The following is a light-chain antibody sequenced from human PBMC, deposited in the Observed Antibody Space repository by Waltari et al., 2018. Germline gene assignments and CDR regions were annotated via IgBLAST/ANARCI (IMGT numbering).Light chain of an antibody. CDR2: EVT. J-gene: IGLJ2*01. CDR3: SSYTSDATHVL. V-gene: IGLV2-23*02. Sequence: QSALTQPASVSGSPGQSITMSCTGTSTNIGSYALVSWYQQPPGKVPTLILYEVTKRPSEISPRFSGSKSGNPASLTIAGLLPEDEADYYCSSYTSDATHVLFGGGTKLTVL. CDR1: STNIGSYAL.